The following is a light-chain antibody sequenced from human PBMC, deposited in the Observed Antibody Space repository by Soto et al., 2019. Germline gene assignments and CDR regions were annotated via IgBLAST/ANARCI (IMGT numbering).Light chain of an antibody. J-gene: IGKJ5*01. V-gene: IGKV3-15*01. CDR2: GTS. Sequence: EVVMTQSPATLSVSPGERATLSCMASQSVGSNLAWYQQNPGQAPRLLLYGTSTRATGIPDRFTGSGSGTEFTLTISSLQSEDFAVYYCQQYNNWPLTFGGGTRLEIK. CDR1: QSVGSN. CDR3: QQYNNWPLT.